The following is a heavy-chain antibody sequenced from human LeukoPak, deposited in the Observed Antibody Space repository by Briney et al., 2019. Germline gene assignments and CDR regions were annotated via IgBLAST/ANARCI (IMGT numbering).Heavy chain of an antibody. V-gene: IGHV4-39*01. CDR3: ARQRFLEWLKYYYMDV. CDR2: IYYSGST. D-gene: IGHD3-3*01. Sequence: SETLSLTXTVSGGSISSSSYYWGWIRQPPGKGLEWIGSIYYSGSTYYNPSLKSRVTISVDTSKNQFSLKLSSVTAADTAVYYCARQRFLEWLKYYYMDVWGKGTTVTVSS. CDR1: GGSISSSSYY. J-gene: IGHJ6*03.